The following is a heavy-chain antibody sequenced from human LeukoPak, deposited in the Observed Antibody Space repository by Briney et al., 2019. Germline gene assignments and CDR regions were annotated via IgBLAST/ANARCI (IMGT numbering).Heavy chain of an antibody. CDR2: ISHDGSNE. CDR1: GFDFSSYV. Sequence: PGGSLRLSCAASGFDFSSYVMQWVRQAPGKGLEWVAVISHDGSNEYYADSVKGRFTISRENSKYTLYLQMNSLRAEDTAVYYCARDISGEKSFDYWGQGTLVTVSS. D-gene: IGHD3-10*01. V-gene: IGHV3-30*04. CDR3: ARDISGEKSFDY. J-gene: IGHJ4*02.